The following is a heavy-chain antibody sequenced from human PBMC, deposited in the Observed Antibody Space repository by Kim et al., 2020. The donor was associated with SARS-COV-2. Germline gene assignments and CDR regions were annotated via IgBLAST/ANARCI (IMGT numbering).Heavy chain of an antibody. V-gene: IGHV3-33*05. J-gene: IGHJ4*02. CDR3: ARVSIVGATTAIDY. D-gene: IGHD1-26*01. CDR1: GFTFSSYV. CDR2: ISYDGSNK. Sequence: GGSLRLSCAASGFTFSSYVMHWVRQAPGKGLEWVAVISYDGSNKYYADSVKGRFTISRDNSKNTLYLQMNSLRAEDTAVYYCARVSIVGATTAIDYWGQGTLVTVSS.